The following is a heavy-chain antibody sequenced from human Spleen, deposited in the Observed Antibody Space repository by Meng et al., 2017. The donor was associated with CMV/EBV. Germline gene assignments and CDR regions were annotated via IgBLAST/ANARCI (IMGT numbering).Heavy chain of an antibody. Sequence: ASVKVSCKASGYTFTDYYLHWVRQAPGQGLEWMGWISAYNGNTNYAQKLQGRVTMTTDTSTSTAYMELRSLRSDDTAVYYCARDGNYYDSSGYPFDYWGQGTLVTVSS. CDR2: ISAYNGNT. CDR1: GYTFTDYY. D-gene: IGHD3-22*01. J-gene: IGHJ4*02. CDR3: ARDGNYYDSSGYPFDY. V-gene: IGHV1-18*04.